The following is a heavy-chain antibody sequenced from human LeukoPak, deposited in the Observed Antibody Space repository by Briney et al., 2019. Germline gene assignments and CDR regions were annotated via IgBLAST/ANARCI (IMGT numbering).Heavy chain of an antibody. Sequence: PGGSLRLSCAASGLTFSIYWMTWVRQAPGKGLEWVANIRQDGSEKYYVDSVRGRFTISRDNAKNSLYLQMNSLRAEDTAVYYCATAYSGSYFFDYWGQGTLVTVSS. CDR2: IRQDGSEK. J-gene: IGHJ4*02. CDR3: ATAYSGSYFFDY. D-gene: IGHD1-26*01. CDR1: GLTFSIYW. V-gene: IGHV3-7*01.